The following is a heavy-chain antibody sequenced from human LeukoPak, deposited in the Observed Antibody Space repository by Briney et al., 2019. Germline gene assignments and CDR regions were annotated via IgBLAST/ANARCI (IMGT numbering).Heavy chain of an antibody. Sequence: GASVKLSCKASGYTFTGYFIHWVRQAPGQGLEWMGWINPNSGGTNYAQKFQGRVTMTGDTSINTAYMELSRLTSDDTAVYYCSRDRGYYDSGNYPTDYWGQGTLVTVSS. J-gene: IGHJ4*02. CDR1: GYTFTGYF. CDR2: INPNSGGT. V-gene: IGHV1-2*02. CDR3: SRDRGYYDSGNYPTDY. D-gene: IGHD3-10*01.